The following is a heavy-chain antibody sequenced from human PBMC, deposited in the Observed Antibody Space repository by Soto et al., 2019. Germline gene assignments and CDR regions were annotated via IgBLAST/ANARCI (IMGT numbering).Heavy chain of an antibody. V-gene: IGHV3-9*01. D-gene: IGHD4-4*01. J-gene: IGHJ6*03. CDR2: ISWNSGSI. Sequence: EVQLVESGGGLVQPGRSLRLSCAASGFTFDDYAMHWVRQAPGKGLEWVSGISWNSGSIGYADSMKGRFTISRDNAKNSLYLQMNSLRAEDTALYYSAKDNDYSNGYYYYDYRDVWGKGTTVTVSS. CDR3: AKDNDYSNGYYYYDYRDV. CDR1: GFTFDDYA.